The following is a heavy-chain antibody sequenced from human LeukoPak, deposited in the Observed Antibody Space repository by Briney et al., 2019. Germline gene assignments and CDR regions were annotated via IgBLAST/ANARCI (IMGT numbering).Heavy chain of an antibody. CDR2: IYYSGST. D-gene: IGHD3-10*01. CDR1: GGSISSSSYY. J-gene: IGHJ4*02. Sequence: PSETLSLTCTVSGGSISSSSYYWGWLRQPPGKGLEWIGSIYYSGSTYYNPSLKSRVTISVDTSKNQFSLKLSSVTAADTAVYYCASYGSGSYYNIDYWGQGTLVTVSS. V-gene: IGHV4-39*01. CDR3: ASYGSGSYYNIDY.